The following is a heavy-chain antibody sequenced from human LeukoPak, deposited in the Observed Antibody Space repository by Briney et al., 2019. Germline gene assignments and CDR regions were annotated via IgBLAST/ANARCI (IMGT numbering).Heavy chain of an antibody. CDR2: ISSDGSTT. V-gene: IGHV3-74*01. Sequence: GGSLRLSCAASGFTFSSYWMHWVRQAPGEGLVWVSRISSDGSTTTHADSVKGRFIISRDNANNTLYLQMNSLRVEDTAVYYCARGFRSMAGATGWFDPWGRGTLVTVSS. CDR1: GFTFSSYW. CDR3: ARGFRSMAGATGWFDP. J-gene: IGHJ5*02. D-gene: IGHD6-19*01.